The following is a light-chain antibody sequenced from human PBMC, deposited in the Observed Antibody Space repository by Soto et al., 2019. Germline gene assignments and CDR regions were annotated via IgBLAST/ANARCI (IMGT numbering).Light chain of an antibody. V-gene: IGKV1-5*03. CDR2: KAS. J-gene: IGKJ5*01. Sequence: DIQMTQSPSTLSGSVGDRVTITCRASQTISSWLAWYQQKPGKAPKLLIYKASTLKSGVPSRFSGSGSGTDFTLTISSLQPEDFATYYCQQSYSTHTFGQGTRLEIK. CDR3: QQSYSTHT. CDR1: QTISSW.